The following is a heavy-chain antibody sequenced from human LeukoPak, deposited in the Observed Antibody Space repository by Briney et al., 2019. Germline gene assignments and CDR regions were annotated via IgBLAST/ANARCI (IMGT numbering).Heavy chain of an antibody. Sequence: GGSLRLSCAASEFTFDDYAMNWVRQAPGKGLEWVSGISRNSGSICYADSVKGRFTISRDNAKNSLYLQMNSLRAEDTTLYYCAKDIGYSYGYYYYYGMDFWGQGTTVTVSS. CDR1: EFTFDDYA. CDR2: ISRNSGSI. J-gene: IGHJ6*02. V-gene: IGHV3-9*01. CDR3: AKDIGYSYGYYYYYGMDF. D-gene: IGHD5-18*01.